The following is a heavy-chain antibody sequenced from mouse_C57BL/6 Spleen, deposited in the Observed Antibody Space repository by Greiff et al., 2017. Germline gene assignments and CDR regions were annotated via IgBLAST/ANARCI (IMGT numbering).Heavy chain of an antibody. J-gene: IGHJ4*01. D-gene: IGHD1-1*01. CDR3: TRCRYYYGSSHYAMDY. Sequence: VQLQQSGAELVRPGASVTLSCKASGYTFTDYEMHWVKQTPVHGLEWIGAIDPETGGTAYNQKFKGKAILTADKSSSTAYMELRSLTSEDSAVYYCTRCRYYYGSSHYAMDYWGQGTSVTVSS. CDR1: GYTFTDYE. V-gene: IGHV1-15*01. CDR2: IDPETGGT.